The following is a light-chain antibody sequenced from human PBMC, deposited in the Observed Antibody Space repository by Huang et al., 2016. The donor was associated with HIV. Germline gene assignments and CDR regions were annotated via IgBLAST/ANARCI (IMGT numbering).Light chain of an antibody. V-gene: IGKV1-39*01. Sequence: DIQLTQSPSSLSASVGDGITITCRASENIVYSLSWFQQRPGHAPKALIYAASRLHAGVPSKFSATVSGTNFTLSINGLGPEDFATYYCQQSTILPRTYGGGTKVDI. CDR1: ENIVYS. J-gene: IGKJ4*01. CDR3: QQSTILPRT. CDR2: AAS.